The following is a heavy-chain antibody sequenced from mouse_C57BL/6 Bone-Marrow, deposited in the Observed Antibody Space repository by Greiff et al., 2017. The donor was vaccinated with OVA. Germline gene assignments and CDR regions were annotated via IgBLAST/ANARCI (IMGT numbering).Heavy chain of an antibody. CDR1: GFTFSDYY. CDR3: ARDSLYYYGDWYFDV. J-gene: IGHJ1*03. D-gene: IGHD1-1*01. Sequence: EVKLEESEGGLVQPGSSMKLSCTASGFTFSDYYMAWVRQVPEKGLEWVANINYDGSSTYYLDSLKSRFIISRDNAKNILYLQMSSLKSEDTATYYCARDSLYYYGDWYFDVWGTGTTVTVSS. V-gene: IGHV5-16*01. CDR2: INYDGSST.